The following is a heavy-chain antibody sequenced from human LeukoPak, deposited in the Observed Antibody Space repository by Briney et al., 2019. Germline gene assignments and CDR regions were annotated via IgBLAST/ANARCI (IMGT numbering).Heavy chain of an antibody. CDR1: GFTFSNYA. CDR3: ARIRGSYYLDY. V-gene: IGHV3-7*01. J-gene: IGHJ4*02. D-gene: IGHD6-13*01. CDR2: INQDGSQK. Sequence: PGGSLRLSCAASGFTFSNYAMSWVRQTPGKGLEWVANINQDGSQKFYVDSVKGRFTISRDNAKNSLYLQMSSLRAEDTAVYFCARIRGSYYLDYWGQGTLVTVSS.